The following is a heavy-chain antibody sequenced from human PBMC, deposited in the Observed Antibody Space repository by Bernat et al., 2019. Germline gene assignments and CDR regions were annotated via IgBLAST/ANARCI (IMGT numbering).Heavy chain of an antibody. CDR3: ARDTLI. CDR2: IKDDGSEK. J-gene: IGHJ4*02. V-gene: IGHV3-7*01. CDR1: GFTLSTHW. Sequence: EVQLVESGGGLVQPGGSLRLSCVASGFTLSTHWMRWVRQAPGKGLEWVANIKDDGSEKFYVDSVKGRFTISRDNAKNSLYLQMNSLRAEDTAVYYCARDTLIWGKGTLVTLAS.